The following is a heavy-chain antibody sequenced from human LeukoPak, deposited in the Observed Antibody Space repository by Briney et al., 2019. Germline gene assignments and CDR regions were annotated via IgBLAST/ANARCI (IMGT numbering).Heavy chain of an antibody. CDR3: ARGWNGIVGATTYFDY. V-gene: IGHV3-74*01. D-gene: IGHD1-26*01. Sequence: GGSLRLSCAASGNYWMHWVRQAPGKGLVWVSHINSDGSWTSYADSVKGRFTISKDNAKNSLYLQMNSLRAEDTAAYYCARGWNGIVGATTYFDYWGQGTLVTVSS. J-gene: IGHJ4*02. CDR2: INSDGSWT. CDR1: GNYW.